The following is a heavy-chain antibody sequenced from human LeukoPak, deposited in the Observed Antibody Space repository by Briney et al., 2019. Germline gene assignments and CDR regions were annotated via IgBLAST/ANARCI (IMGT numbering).Heavy chain of an antibody. J-gene: IGHJ5*02. V-gene: IGHV4-31*03. Sequence: SQTLSLTCTVSGGSISSGGYYWSWIRQHPGKGLEWIGYIYYSGSTYYNPSLKSRVTISVDTSKNQFSLKLSSVTAADTAVYYCARDDDYYDSSGYYPWGQGTLVTVSS. CDR3: ARDDDYYDSSGYYP. CDR2: IYYSGST. D-gene: IGHD3-22*01. CDR1: GGSISSGGYY.